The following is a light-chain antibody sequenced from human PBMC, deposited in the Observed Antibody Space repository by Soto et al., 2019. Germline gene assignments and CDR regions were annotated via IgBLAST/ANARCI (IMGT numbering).Light chain of an antibody. CDR1: SSDIGTYNY. J-gene: IGLJ3*02. Sequence: QSALTQPASVSASPGQSITISCTGTSSDIGTYNYVSWYQQHPGKAPKLMIFEVNNRPSWVSNRFSGSKSGNTASLTVSGLQAEDEADCYCSSYTTSNTWVFGGGTKVTVL. CDR2: EVN. V-gene: IGLV2-14*01. CDR3: SSYTTSNTWV.